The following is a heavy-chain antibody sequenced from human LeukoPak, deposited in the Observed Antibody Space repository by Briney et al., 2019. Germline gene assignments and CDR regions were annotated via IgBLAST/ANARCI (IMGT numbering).Heavy chain of an antibody. J-gene: IGHJ4*02. D-gene: IGHD1/OR15-1a*01. CDR2: ISRTSSYI. Sequence: GGSLRLSCAASGLPFSTYSMNWVRQAPGKGLEGVSTISRTSSYIYEADSVKGRFTISRDNANNSLYLQMNNVRDDDTSVYYCVTRASVNGKTRFRGQGKLVTVSS. V-gene: IGHV3-21*01. CDR3: VTRASVNGKTRF. CDR1: GLPFSTYS.